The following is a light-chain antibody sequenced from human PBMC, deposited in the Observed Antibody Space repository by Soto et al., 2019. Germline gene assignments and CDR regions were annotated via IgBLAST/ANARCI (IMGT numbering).Light chain of an antibody. CDR2: WAS. CDR3: QQYYGSPPMYT. CDR1: QNLMRTSDKKDQ. V-gene: IGKV4-1*01. Sequence: DIVMTQSPDSLAVSLGERATINCKSSQNLMRTSDKKDQLAWYQQKPGQPPKLLIYWASTRQSGVPDRFSGSGSGTDFTLTISSLQAEDVAIYYCQQYYGSPPMYTFGQGTKLEIK. J-gene: IGKJ2*01.